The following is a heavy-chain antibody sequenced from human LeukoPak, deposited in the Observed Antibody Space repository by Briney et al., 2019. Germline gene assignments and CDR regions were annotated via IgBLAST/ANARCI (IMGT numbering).Heavy chain of an antibody. J-gene: IGHJ5*02. CDR2: MNPNSGNS. CDR1: GYTFTNYD. CDR3: ARVKSPRLEAIYCDSLNCPNWFDP. Sequence: GASVKVSCKASGYTFTNYDINRVRQASGQGFEWMGWMNPNSGNSGYAQKFQGRVTMTRDTSISTAYMELSGLRSDDTAIYYCARVKSPRLEAIYCDSLNCPNWFDPWGQGTLVTVSS. V-gene: IGHV1-8*02. D-gene: IGHD2/OR15-2a*01.